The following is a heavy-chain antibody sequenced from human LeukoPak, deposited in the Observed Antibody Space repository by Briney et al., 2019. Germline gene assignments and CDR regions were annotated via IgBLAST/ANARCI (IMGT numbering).Heavy chain of an antibody. Sequence: GGSLRLSCAASGFTFSNYWTNWVRQAPGKGLEWVANIKPDGGETYYVDSVKGRFTISRDNAKSSLYLQMNSLRAEDTAVYYCARDYNLGQGTLVTVSS. CDR1: GFTFSNYW. J-gene: IGHJ4*02. CDR3: ARDYN. CDR2: IKPDGGET. V-gene: IGHV3-7*01.